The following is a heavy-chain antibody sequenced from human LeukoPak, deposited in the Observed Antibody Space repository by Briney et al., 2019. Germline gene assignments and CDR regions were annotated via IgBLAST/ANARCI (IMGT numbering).Heavy chain of an antibody. CDR1: GFTFSNYA. D-gene: IGHD3-10*01. V-gene: IGHV3-23*01. J-gene: IGHJ4*02. CDR3: ATESEYYGSGSYYKRGEFDY. CDR2: ISGSGGST. Sequence: PGGSLRLSCAASGFTFSNYAMSWVRQAPGKGLEWVSAISGSGGSTYYADSVKGRFTISRDNSNNTLYLQMNSLRAEDTAVYYCATESEYYGSGSYYKRGEFDYWGQGTLVTVSS.